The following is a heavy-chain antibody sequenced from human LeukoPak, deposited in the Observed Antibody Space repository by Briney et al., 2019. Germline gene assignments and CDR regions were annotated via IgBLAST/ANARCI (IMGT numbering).Heavy chain of an antibody. D-gene: IGHD3-10*02. CDR3: ARGPYPGSMFLDH. Sequence: GGSLRLSCAASGFTFSTYTMNWVRQAPGTGLEWVSYISIVDTTIYYADSVKGRFTISRDNAERSLYLQMNGLRAEDSAVYYCARGPYPGSMFLDHWGQGTLVTVSS. J-gene: IGHJ4*02. CDR1: GFTFSTYT. V-gene: IGHV3-48*04. CDR2: ISIVDTTI.